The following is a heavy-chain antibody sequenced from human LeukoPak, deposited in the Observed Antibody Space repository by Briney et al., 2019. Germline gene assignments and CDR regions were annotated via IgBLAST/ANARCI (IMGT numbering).Heavy chain of an antibody. D-gene: IGHD6-6*01. Sequence: ASVKVSCKASGYTFPSYFMHWVRQAPGQGLEWMGIINPTGGSTTYAQKFQGRVTMTRDTSTSTVYMELSCLRSDDTAVYYCARTAACRFDYWGQGTLVTVSS. CDR3: ARTAACRFDY. J-gene: IGHJ4*02. V-gene: IGHV1-46*01. CDR1: GYTFPSYF. CDR2: INPTGGST.